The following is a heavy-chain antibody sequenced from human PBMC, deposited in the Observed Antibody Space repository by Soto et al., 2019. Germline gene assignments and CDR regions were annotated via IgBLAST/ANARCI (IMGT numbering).Heavy chain of an antibody. CDR1: GYRFTSYW. J-gene: IGHJ6*02. CDR3: ARTPGGFGEFSYYYYGMDV. D-gene: IGHD3-10*01. Sequence: PGESLKISCQCSGYRFTSYWIGWVRQMPGKGLEWMGIIYPGDSDTRYSPSFQGQVTISADKSISTAYLQWSSLKASDTAMYYCARTPGGFGEFSYYYYGMDVWGQGTTVTVSS. CDR2: IYPGDSDT. V-gene: IGHV5-51*01.